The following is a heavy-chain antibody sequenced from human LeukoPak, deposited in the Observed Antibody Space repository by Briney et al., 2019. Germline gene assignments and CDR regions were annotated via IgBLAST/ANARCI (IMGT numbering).Heavy chain of an antibody. J-gene: IGHJ4*02. Sequence: GGSLRLSCAASGLTFSSYAMNWVRQAPGKGLEWVSAISGSGGNTYYADSVKGRFTISRDNAKNSLYLQMNSLRVEDTAVYYCTRDPRNLDYWGQGTLVTVSS. CDR3: TRDPRNLDY. CDR2: ISGSGGNT. D-gene: IGHD1-14*01. V-gene: IGHV3-23*01. CDR1: GLTFSSYA.